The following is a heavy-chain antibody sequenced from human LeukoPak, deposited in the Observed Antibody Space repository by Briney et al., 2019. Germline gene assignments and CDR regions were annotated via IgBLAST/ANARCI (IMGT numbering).Heavy chain of an antibody. CDR3: ARVSPAGITFGGPTIY. CDR1: GGSFSGYY. D-gene: IGHD3-16*01. V-gene: IGHV4-34*01. J-gene: IGHJ4*02. CDR2: INHSGST. Sequence: SETLSLTCAVYGGSFSGYYWSWIRQPPGKGLEWIGEINHSGSTNYNPSLKSRVIISVDTSKNQFSLKLSSVTAADTAVYYCARVSPAGITFGGPTIYWGQGTLVTVSS.